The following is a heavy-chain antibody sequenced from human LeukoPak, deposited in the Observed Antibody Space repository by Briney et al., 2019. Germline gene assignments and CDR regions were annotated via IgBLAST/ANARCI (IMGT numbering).Heavy chain of an antibody. J-gene: IGHJ6*02. V-gene: IGHV3-11*04. CDR1: GFTFSDYY. CDR2: ISSGGSTI. D-gene: IGHD6-19*01. Sequence: KPGGSLRLSCAVSGFTFSDYYMSWIRQAPGKGLEWVAYISSGGSTISHADSVKGRFTISRDDAKNSVFLQMNSLRVEDTAIYYCVTFWGSMDSGWLRDGMDVWGQGTAVTVSS. CDR3: VTFWGSMDSGWLRDGMDV.